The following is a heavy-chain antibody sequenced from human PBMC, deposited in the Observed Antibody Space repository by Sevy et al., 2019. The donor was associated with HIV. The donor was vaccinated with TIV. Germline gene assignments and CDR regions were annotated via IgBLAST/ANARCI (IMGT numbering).Heavy chain of an antibody. CDR3: ARDGGYSVKWYPLY. V-gene: IGHV3-30-3*01. CDR2: ISYEGTET. J-gene: IGHJ4*01. CDR1: GFAFSTHA. Sequence: GGSLRLSCAASGFAFSTHAMHWVRQTPGKGLEWVAVISYEGTETFYATSVEGRFTISRDNSKNMLSLQINSLRPEDTAVYYCARDGGYSVKWYPLYWGHGTLVTVSS. D-gene: IGHD1-26*01.